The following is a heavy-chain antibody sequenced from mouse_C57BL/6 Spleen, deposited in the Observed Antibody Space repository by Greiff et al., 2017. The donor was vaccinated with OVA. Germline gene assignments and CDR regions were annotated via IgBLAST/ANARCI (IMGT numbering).Heavy chain of an antibody. Sequence: VQLQQSGAELVRPGASVTLSCKASGYTFTDYEMHWVKQTPVHGLEWIGAIDPETGGTAYNQKFKGKAILTADKSSSTAYMELRSLTSEDSAVYYCTRSGGIITTVHWYFDVWGTGTTVTVSS. CDR1: GYTFTDYE. D-gene: IGHD1-1*01. CDR2: IDPETGGT. CDR3: TRSGGIITTVHWYFDV. V-gene: IGHV1-15*01. J-gene: IGHJ1*03.